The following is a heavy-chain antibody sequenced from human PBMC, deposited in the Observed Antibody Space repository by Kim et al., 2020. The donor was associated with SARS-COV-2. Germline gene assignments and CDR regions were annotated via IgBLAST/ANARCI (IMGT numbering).Heavy chain of an antibody. J-gene: IGHJ3*02. V-gene: IGHV3-74*01. CDR3: TRGILGDAVAFDM. Sequence: GGSLRLSCAASGFIFSNHYMSWVRQAPGSGLVCVSRIKYDGRDTDYAGSVRGRFTISRDNAKNTLSLQMDSLTADDTAIYYCTRGILGDAVAFDMWGQGKAVTVSS. D-gene: IGHD1-26*01. CDR1: GFIFSNHY. CDR2: IKYDGRDT.